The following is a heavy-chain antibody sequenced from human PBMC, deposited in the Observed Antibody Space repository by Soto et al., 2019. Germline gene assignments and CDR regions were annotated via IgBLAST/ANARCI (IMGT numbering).Heavy chain of an antibody. CDR3: ARDVGTTVTTQGNWYFDL. Sequence: QVQLVESGGGVVQPGRSLRLSCAASGFTFSSYGMHWVRQAPGKGLEWVAVIWYDGSNKYYADSVKGRFTISRDNSKNTLYLQMNSLRAEDTAAYYCARDVGTTVTTQGNWYFDLWGRGTLVTVSS. CDR1: GFTFSSYG. J-gene: IGHJ2*01. V-gene: IGHV3-33*01. D-gene: IGHD4-17*01. CDR2: IWYDGSNK.